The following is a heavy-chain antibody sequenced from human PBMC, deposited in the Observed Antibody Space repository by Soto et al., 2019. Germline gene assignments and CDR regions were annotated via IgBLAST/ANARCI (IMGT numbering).Heavy chain of an antibody. J-gene: IGHJ4*02. Sequence: QVQLVQSGAEVKKPGASVKVSCKASGYTFTAYAIIWVRQAPGQGREWMGWISAYNGDTNYAQMLQGRVTMTTDTSTSTAYMELRSLRSDDTAVYYCARDSTVTTLDYWGQGTLVTVSS. CDR2: ISAYNGDT. CDR1: GYTFTAYA. D-gene: IGHD4-17*01. V-gene: IGHV1-18*01. CDR3: ARDSTVTTLDY.